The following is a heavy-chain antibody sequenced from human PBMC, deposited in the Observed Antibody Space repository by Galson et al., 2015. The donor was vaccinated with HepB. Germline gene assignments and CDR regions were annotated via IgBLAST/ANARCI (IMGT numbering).Heavy chain of an antibody. J-gene: IGHJ3*02. CDR3: ARGIEWDYYDSSGKDAFDI. D-gene: IGHD3-22*01. V-gene: IGHV3-11*06. Sequence: SLRLSCAASGFTFSDYYMSWIRQAPGKGLEWVSYISSSSSYTNYADSVKGRFTISRDNAKNSLYLQMNSLRAEDTAVYYCARGIEWDYYDSSGKDAFDIWGQGTMVTVSS. CDR2: ISSSSSYT. CDR1: GFTFSDYY.